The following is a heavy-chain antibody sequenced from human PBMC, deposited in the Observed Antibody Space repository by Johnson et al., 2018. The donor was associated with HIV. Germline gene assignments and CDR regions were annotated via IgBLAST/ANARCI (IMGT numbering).Heavy chain of an antibody. CDR3: ARGSRYTHDNDDVYLLHAFDI. CDR2: ISYDGSEK. Sequence: QVQLVESGGGVVQPGRSLRLSCTASGFTFSNYAIHWVRQAPGKGLEWVAIISYDGSEKYYADSVKGRFTISRDSSKNTLYLQLNTLRAEDMAVYYCARGSRYTHDNDDVYLLHAFDIWGQGTVVTVSS. V-gene: IGHV3-30*04. J-gene: IGHJ3*02. D-gene: IGHD3-16*01. CDR1: GFTFSNYA.